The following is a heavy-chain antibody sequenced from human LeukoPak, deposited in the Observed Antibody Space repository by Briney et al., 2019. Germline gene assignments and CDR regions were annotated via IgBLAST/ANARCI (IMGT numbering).Heavy chain of an antibody. CDR1: GYTFTTYD. Sequence: ASVKVSCKASGYTFTTYDINWVRQATGQGLEWMGWMNPNSGNTGYAQNFQGRVTITRNTSISTAYMELSSLRSEDTAVYYCARGITIDYPWNWFDPWGQGTLVTVSS. J-gene: IGHJ5*02. CDR2: MNPNSGNT. CDR3: ARGITIDYPWNWFDP. D-gene: IGHD4-11*01. V-gene: IGHV1-8*03.